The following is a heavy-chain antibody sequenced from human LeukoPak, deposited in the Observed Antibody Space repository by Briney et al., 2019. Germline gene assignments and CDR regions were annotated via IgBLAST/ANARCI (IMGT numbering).Heavy chain of an antibody. V-gene: IGHV1-69*13. CDR2: IIPIFGTA. CDR3: ARGAGRFSFDP. CDR1: GGTFISYA. Sequence: ASVKVSCKASGGTFISYAISWVRQAPGQGLEWMGGIIPIFGTANYAQKFQGRVTITADESTSTAYMELSSLRSEDTAVYYCARGAGRFSFDPWGQGTLVTVSS. J-gene: IGHJ5*02. D-gene: IGHD3-3*01.